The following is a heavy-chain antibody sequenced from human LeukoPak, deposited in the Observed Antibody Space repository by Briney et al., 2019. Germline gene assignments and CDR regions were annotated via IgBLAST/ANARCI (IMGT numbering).Heavy chain of an antibody. Sequence: GGSLRLSCAASGFTISSYAMSWVRQAPGKGLEWVSTISGSGGSTYYADSVKGRFTISRDNSKNTLYVQMNSLRAEDTAVYYCTCNYYGSGSYYRRGHYWGQGTLVTVSS. J-gene: IGHJ4*02. CDR2: ISGSGGST. CDR3: TCNYYGSGSYYRRGHY. V-gene: IGHV3-23*01. D-gene: IGHD3-10*01. CDR1: GFTISSYA.